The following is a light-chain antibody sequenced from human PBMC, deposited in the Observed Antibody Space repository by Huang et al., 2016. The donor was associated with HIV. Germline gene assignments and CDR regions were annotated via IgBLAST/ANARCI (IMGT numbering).Light chain of an antibody. V-gene: IGKV3-15*01. CDR1: QSVSSN. J-gene: IGKJ1*01. CDR3: QQYNSWPWT. Sequence: EIVTTQSPATLSVSPGDTASLSCRASQSVSSNLAWFQLKPGQAPRLLIYCPSIRATGVPARFSGSGSGTEFTLTISSLQSEDFAFYYCQQYNSWPWTFGQGTKVEIK. CDR2: CPS.